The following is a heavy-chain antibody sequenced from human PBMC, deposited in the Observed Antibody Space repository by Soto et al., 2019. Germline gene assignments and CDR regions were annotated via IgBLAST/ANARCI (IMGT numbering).Heavy chain of an antibody. CDR2: IYDNGYT. Sequence: SETLSLTCIVSGGSISNYYWSWIRQSPGKGLEWIGYIYDNGYTKYKPSLKSRVTISVDTSKNQFSLKLSSVTAADTAVYYCARTQVVEMATIHYFDYWGQGTLVTVS. CDR3: ARTQVVEMATIHYFDY. V-gene: IGHV4-59*01. D-gene: IGHD5-12*01. CDR1: GGSISNYY. J-gene: IGHJ4*02.